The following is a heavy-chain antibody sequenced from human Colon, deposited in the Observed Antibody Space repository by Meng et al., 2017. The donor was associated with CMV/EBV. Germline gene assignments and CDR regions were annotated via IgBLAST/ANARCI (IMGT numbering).Heavy chain of an antibody. CDR2: ISSSSSYI. D-gene: IGHD1-26*01. Sequence: GESLKISCAASGFTFSSYSMNWVRQAPGKGLEWVSSISSSSSYIYYADSVKGRFTISRDNAKNSLYLQMNSLGAEDTAVYYCARSREDYWGQGTLVTVSS. CDR3: ARSREDY. CDR1: GFTFSSYS. V-gene: IGHV3-21*01. J-gene: IGHJ4*02.